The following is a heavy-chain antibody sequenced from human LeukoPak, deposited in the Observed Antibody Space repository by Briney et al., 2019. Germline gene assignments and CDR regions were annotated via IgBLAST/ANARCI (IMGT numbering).Heavy chain of an antibody. D-gene: IGHD4-17*01. CDR1: GFTFSSYS. J-gene: IGHJ4*02. Sequence: GGSLRLSCAASGFTFSSYSMQWVRQTPGKGLEWVGIMSNSGENTFYGEAVKGRFTISRDNSQNTLYLQMNSLRPEDTAVYYCAKGGASVTRYVDYWGQGTLVTVSS. CDR3: AKGGASVTRYVDY. CDR2: MSNSGENT. V-gene: IGHV3-30*18.